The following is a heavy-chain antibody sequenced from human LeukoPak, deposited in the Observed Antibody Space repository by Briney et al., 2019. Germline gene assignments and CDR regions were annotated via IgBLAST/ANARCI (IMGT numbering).Heavy chain of an antibody. Sequence: SETLSLTCAVYGGSFSGYYWSWTRQPPGKGLEWIGEINHSGSTNYNPSLKSRVTTSVDTSKNHFSLKLSSVTAADTAVYYCARGLWIFAVATHFDYWGQGTLVTVSS. CDR1: GGSFSGYY. J-gene: IGHJ4*02. CDR2: INHSGST. D-gene: IGHD3-3*01. CDR3: ARGLWIFAVATHFDY. V-gene: IGHV4-34*01.